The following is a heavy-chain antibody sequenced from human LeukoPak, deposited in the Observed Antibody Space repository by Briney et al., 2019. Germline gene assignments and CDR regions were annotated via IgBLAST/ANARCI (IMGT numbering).Heavy chain of an antibody. J-gene: IGHJ4*02. CDR1: GGSISSYY. CDR3: ARSRRDTAMAFDY. V-gene: IGHV4-59*01. D-gene: IGHD5-18*01. CDR2: IYYSGST. Sequence: NPSETLSLTCTVSGGSISSYYWSWIRQPPGKGLEWIGYIYYSGSTNYNPSLKSRVTISVDTSKNQFSLKLSSVTAADTAVYYCARSRRDTAMAFDYWGQGTLVTVSS.